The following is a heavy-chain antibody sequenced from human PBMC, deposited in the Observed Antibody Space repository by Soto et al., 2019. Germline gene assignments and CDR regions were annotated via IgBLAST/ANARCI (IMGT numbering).Heavy chain of an antibody. D-gene: IGHD5-12*01. V-gene: IGHV4-31*03. CDR2: IYYSGST. Sequence: SETLSLTCTVSGGSISSGGYYWSWIRQHPGKGLEWIGYIYYSGSTYYNPSLRSRVTISVDTSKNQFSLKLSSVTAADTAVYYCARDSVSRGYSGYDWDRVFDYWGQGTLVTVSS. J-gene: IGHJ4*02. CDR3: ARDSVSRGYSGYDWDRVFDY. CDR1: GGSISSGGYY.